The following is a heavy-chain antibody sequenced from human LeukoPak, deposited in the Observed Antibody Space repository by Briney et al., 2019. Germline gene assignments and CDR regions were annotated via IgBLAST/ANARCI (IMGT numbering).Heavy chain of an antibody. CDR1: GFTFNRYW. Sequence: PGGSLRLSCAASGFTFNRYWMSWVRQAPGKGLEWVANIKEDGSDKYYVDSVKGRFSISRDNAKISLYLQMNSLRAEDTAVYYCARGDSGDWALGGQGTLVTVSS. CDR3: ARGDSGDWAL. D-gene: IGHD2-21*02. CDR2: IKEDGSDK. V-gene: IGHV3-7*01. J-gene: IGHJ4*02.